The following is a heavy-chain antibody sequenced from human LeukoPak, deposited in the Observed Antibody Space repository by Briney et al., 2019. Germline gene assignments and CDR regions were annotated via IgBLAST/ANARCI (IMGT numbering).Heavy chain of an antibody. CDR1: GYSISSGYY. V-gene: IGHV4-38-2*01. CDR2: IYHSGTT. J-gene: IGHJ5*02. D-gene: IGHD4-17*01. CDR3: PRGGRHSPVTSNWFDP. Sequence: PSETLSLTCAVSGYSISSGYYWGWLRQPPGKGLEWIGTIYHSGTTYYNPSLKSRVTISVDTSKNHFSLNLNAVTAADTAVYYCPRGGRHSPVTSNWFDPWGQGTLVTVS.